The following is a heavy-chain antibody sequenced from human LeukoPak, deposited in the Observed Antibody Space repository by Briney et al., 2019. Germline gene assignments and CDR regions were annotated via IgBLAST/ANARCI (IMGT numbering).Heavy chain of an antibody. CDR3: ARLDEYSSSSRYYGMDV. V-gene: IGHV5-51*01. CDR2: IYPGDSDT. D-gene: IGHD6-6*01. J-gene: IGHJ6*02. Sequence: PGESLKISCKGSGYSFTSYWIGWVRQMPGKGLEWMGIIYPGDSDTRYSPSFQGQVTISADKSISTAYLQWSSLRSEDTAVYYCARLDEYSSSSRYYGMDVWGQGTTVTVSS. CDR1: GYSFTSYW.